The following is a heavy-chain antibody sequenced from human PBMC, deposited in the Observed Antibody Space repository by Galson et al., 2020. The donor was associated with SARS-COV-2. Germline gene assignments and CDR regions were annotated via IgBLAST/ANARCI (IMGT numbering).Heavy chain of an antibody. Sequence: ASVKVSCKASGFTFTDYYLNWVRQAPGQGPEWVGWINPYSGDTDQAQNFQGRVTMTSDTTINTAYMELSSLRSDDTAIYYCASGDYGVSWGQGTLITVSS. D-gene: IGHD4-17*01. CDR2: INPYSGDT. V-gene: IGHV1-2*02. CDR1: GFTFTDYY. CDR3: ASGDYGVS. J-gene: IGHJ1*01.